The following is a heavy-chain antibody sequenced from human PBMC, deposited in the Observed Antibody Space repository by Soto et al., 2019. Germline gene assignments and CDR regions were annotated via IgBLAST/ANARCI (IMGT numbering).Heavy chain of an antibody. Sequence: SETCPSPALSLVSPSVVTTGAVSGSPPGKGLEWIGYIYYSGSTNYNPPLKSRVTISVDTSKNQFSLKLSSVTAADTAVYYCARGRIQLWYPFDYWGQGTLVTVSS. V-gene: IGHV4-59*01. D-gene: IGHD5-18*01. J-gene: IGHJ4*02. CDR2: IYYSGST. CDR1: VSPSVVTT. CDR3: ARGRIQLWYPFDY.